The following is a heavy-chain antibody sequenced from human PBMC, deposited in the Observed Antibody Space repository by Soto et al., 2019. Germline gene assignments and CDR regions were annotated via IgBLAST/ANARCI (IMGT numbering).Heavy chain of an antibody. CDR2: IIPIFGTA. J-gene: IGHJ4*02. CDR1: GGTFSSYA. CDR3: ARGGYSGSYHYYFDY. Sequence: SVKVSCKASGGTFSSYAISWVRQAPGQGLEWMGGIIPIFGTANYAQKFQGRVTITADESTSTAYMELSSLRSEDTAVYYCARGGYSGSYHYYFDYWGQGTLVTVSS. V-gene: IGHV1-69*13. D-gene: IGHD1-26*01.